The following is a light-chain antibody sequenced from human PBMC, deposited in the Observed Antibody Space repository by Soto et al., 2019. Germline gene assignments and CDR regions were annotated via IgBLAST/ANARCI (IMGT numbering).Light chain of an antibody. CDR2: GND. CDR3: ATWSDSLKGWV. Sequence: QLLLTQPPSASRTPGQRVTIPCSGSSSDIGSNSVNWYQQLPGAAPRLLIYGNDHRPSGVPDRFSASKSGTSASLAISGLRSEDEAFYYCATWSDSLKGWVFGGGTKLTVL. J-gene: IGLJ3*02. V-gene: IGLV1-44*01. CDR1: SSDIGSNS.